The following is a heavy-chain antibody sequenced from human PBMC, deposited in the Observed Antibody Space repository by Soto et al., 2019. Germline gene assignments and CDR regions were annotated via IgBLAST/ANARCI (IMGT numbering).Heavy chain of an antibody. J-gene: IGHJ4*02. CDR1: GFTFSTYA. Sequence: GGSLRLSCAASGFTFSTYAMNWVRQAPGKGLEWVSSISSASTYIYYADSVKGRFTISRDNAKNSLFLQMNSLRAEDTAVYYCAREYTTSGNPFDYWGQGTLVTVS. CDR3: AREYTTSGNPFDY. V-gene: IGHV3-21*01. CDR2: ISSASTYI. D-gene: IGHD3-10*01.